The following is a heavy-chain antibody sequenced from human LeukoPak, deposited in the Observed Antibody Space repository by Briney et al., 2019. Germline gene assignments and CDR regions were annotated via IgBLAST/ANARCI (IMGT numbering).Heavy chain of an antibody. CDR3: AKDHLELTDWLLFRAPFDY. Sequence: GGSLRLSCAASGFTFSSYAMSWVRQAPGKGLEWVSAISGSGGSTYYADSVKGRFTISRDNSKNTLYLQMNSLRAEDTAVYYCAKDHLELTDWLLFRAPFDYWGQGTLVTVSS. J-gene: IGHJ4*02. CDR2: ISGSGGST. CDR1: GFTFSSYA. D-gene: IGHD3/OR15-3a*01. V-gene: IGHV3-23*01.